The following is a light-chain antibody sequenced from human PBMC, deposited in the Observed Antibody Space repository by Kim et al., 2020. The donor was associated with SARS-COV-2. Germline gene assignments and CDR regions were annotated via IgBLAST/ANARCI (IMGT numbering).Light chain of an antibody. Sequence: PGERGTLSCRASQSVPKNYLAWYQQKPGQTPRLLIYAVCSRATGIPDRFSGSGSGTDFTLTISRLEPEDIAVYYCQQYGVSPDTFGQGTKLEI. J-gene: IGKJ2*01. CDR3: QQYGVSPDT. CDR1: QSVPKNY. CDR2: AVC. V-gene: IGKV3-20*01.